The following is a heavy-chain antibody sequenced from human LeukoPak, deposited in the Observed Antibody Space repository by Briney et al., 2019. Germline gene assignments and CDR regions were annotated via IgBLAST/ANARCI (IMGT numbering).Heavy chain of an antibody. CDR2: IYVTGT. D-gene: IGHD3-16*02. Sequence: PSETLSLACTVSGGSIGTYYWSWIRQSPGKGLEWIGYIYVTGTRYNPYLQSRVTISVDRSRNQFFLKMSSVTAADTAVYYCARHIGGGIEDMDVWGKGTKVIVSS. CDR3: ARHIGGGIEDMDV. CDR1: GGSIGTYY. J-gene: IGHJ6*03. V-gene: IGHV4-59*08.